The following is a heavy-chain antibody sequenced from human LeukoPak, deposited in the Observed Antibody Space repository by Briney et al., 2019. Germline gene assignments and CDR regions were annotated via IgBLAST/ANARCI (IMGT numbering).Heavy chain of an antibody. Sequence: GGSLRLSCAASGFTFPSYSMHWVRQAPGKGLEWVSSITSSSDYIYYADSLKGRFTISRDNAKNSLYLQMNSLRAEDTAVYYCVAVAGTKPLFLFDCWGQGTLVTVSS. CDR2: ITSSSDYI. CDR1: GFTFPSYS. J-gene: IGHJ4*02. V-gene: IGHV3-21*01. CDR3: VAVAGTKPLFLFDC. D-gene: IGHD6-19*01.